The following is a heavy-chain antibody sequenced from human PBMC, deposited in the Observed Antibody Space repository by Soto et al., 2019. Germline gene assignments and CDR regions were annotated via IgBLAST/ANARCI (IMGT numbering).Heavy chain of an antibody. Sequence: GGSLRLSCAASGFTFSNAWMSWVRQAPGKGLEWVGRIKSKTDGGTTDYAAPVKGRFTISRDDSKNTLYLQMNSLKTEDTAVYYCTTDGKARYYDILTGYYNVRYGMDVWGQGTTVTVSS. CDR3: TTDGKARYYDILTGYYNVRYGMDV. J-gene: IGHJ6*02. V-gene: IGHV3-15*01. D-gene: IGHD3-9*01. CDR2: IKSKTDGGTT. CDR1: GFTFSNAW.